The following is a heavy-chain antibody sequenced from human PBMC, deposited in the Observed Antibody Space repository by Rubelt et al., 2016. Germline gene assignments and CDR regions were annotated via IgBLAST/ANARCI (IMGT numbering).Heavy chain of an antibody. CDR2: IWYDGSNK. J-gene: IGHJ3*01. CDR3: AKTGGYNALDV. CDR1: GFTFSTYG. Sequence: GSGGALVQPGGSLRLSCAASGFTFSTYGMHWVRQAPGKGLEWVAVIWYDGSNKDYADFVKGRFTISRDNAKNTLYLQMNSLGAEDTAVYYCAKTGGYNALDVWGQGTMVTVSS. V-gene: IGHV3-33*03. D-gene: IGHD1-14*01.